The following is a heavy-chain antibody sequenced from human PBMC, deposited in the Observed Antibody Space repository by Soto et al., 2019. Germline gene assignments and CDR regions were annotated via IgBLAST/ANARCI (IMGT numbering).Heavy chain of an antibody. Sequence: QLQLQESGSGLVKPSQTLSLTCAVSGGSISSGGYSWSWIRQPPGKGLEWIGYIYHSGSTYYNPSLKSRVTISVDRSKNQFSLKLSSVTAADMAVYYCARERCNGAYCSGIDPWGQGTLVTVSS. J-gene: IGHJ5*02. V-gene: IGHV4-30-2*01. CDR1: GGSISSGGYS. CDR2: IYHSGST. CDR3: ARERCNGAYCSGIDP. D-gene: IGHD2-15*01.